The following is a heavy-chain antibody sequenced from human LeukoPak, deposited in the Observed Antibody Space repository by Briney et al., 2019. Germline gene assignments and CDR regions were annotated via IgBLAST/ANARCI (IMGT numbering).Heavy chain of an antibody. CDR1: GFTFSSSW. D-gene: IGHD1-26*01. CDR2: MNTDGRDT. J-gene: IGHJ4*02. V-gene: IGHV3-74*01. Sequence: GGSLRLSCAASGFTFSSSWMHWVRQAPGRGLVWVSRMNTDGRDTTYADSVKSRFTISRDNAKNTLYLQMNSLRAEDTAVYYCAKGILGATGYWGQGTLVTVSS. CDR3: AKGILGATGY.